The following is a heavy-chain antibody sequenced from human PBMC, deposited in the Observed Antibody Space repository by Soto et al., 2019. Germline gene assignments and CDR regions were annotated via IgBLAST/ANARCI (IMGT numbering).Heavy chain of an antibody. CDR1: GYTFTSYY. J-gene: IGHJ4*02. CDR2: INPSGGST. Sequence: VASVKVSCKASGYTFTSYYMHWVRQAPGQGLEWMGIINPSGGSTSYAQKFQGRVTMTRDTSTSTVYMELSSLRSEDTAVYYCASLSPVRGYSSGWYEGDYWGQGTLVTVSS. V-gene: IGHV1-46*01. D-gene: IGHD6-19*01. CDR3: ASLSPVRGYSSGWYEGDY.